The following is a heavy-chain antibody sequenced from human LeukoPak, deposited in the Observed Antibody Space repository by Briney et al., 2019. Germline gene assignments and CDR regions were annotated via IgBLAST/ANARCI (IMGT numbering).Heavy chain of an antibody. Sequence: SQTLSLTCAVSGGSISSGGYSWSWIRQPPGKGLEWIGYIYHSGSPYYSPSLKGRISISLDTSKNQFYLNLSSVTASDTAVYYCARADVYYHSGGLDAWGQGTTVTVSS. J-gene: IGHJ6*02. CDR1: GGSISSGGYS. D-gene: IGHD3-10*01. V-gene: IGHV4-30-2*05. CDR2: IYHSGSP. CDR3: ARADVYYHSGGLDA.